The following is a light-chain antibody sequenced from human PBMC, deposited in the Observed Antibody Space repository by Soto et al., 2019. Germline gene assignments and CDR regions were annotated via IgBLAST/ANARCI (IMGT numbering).Light chain of an antibody. CDR1: SSDIGGYNY. Sequence: QSALTQPPSVSGFPGESVTISCTGISSDIGGYNYVSWYQQLPGKAPKVMIYDVTKRPSGVPDRFSGSNSGNTASLTISGLQAEDEADYYCCSYAGTTHVFGNGTKVTVL. J-gene: IGLJ1*01. CDR3: CSYAGTTHV. CDR2: DVT. V-gene: IGLV2-11*01.